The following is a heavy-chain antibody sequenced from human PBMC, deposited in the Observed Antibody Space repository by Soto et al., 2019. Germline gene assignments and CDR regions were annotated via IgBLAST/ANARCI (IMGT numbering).Heavy chain of an antibody. CDR3: ARVKIAVASALTFDP. V-gene: IGHV1-2*02. D-gene: IGHD6-19*01. J-gene: IGHJ5*02. Sequence: VQLVQSGAEVKKPGESLRISCKGSGYTFTGYYMHWVRQAPGQGLEWMGWINPNSGGTNYAQKFQGRVTMTRDTSISTAYMELSRLRSDDTAVYYCARVKIAVASALTFDPWGQGTLVTVSS. CDR2: INPNSGGT. CDR1: GYTFTGYY.